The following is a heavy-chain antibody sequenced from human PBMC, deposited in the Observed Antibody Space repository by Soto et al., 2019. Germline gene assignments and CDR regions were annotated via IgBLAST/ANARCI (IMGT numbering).Heavy chain of an antibody. CDR1: GGSFRDNY. CDR2: ISPSGTT. J-gene: IGHJ4*02. V-gene: IGHV4-34*01. D-gene: IGHD3-10*01. CDR3: ATSLWFGTQPEI. Sequence: QVQLQQWGAGLLKPSETLSLSCAVSGGSFRDNYWTWFRQPPGKGLEWIGEISPSGTTKYTPSLMSRPNIALDTSKTHISLTVTSVTAADTSVYYCATSLWFGTQPEIWGQGTLVTVSS.